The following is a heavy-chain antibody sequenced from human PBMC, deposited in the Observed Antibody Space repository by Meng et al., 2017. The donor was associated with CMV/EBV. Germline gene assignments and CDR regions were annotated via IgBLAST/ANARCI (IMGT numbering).Heavy chain of an antibody. Sequence: SSSSAWGWIRRPPGKWLEWMGSIYYSGGAYYNPSLKSRVTISVDTSKNQFSLKLSSVTAADTAVYYCARHHPRLRYFDWFPNWFDPWGQGTLVTVSS. CDR1: SSSSA. CDR3: ARHHPRLRYFDWFPNWFDP. D-gene: IGHD3-9*01. J-gene: IGHJ5*02. CDR2: IYYSGGA. V-gene: IGHV4-39*01.